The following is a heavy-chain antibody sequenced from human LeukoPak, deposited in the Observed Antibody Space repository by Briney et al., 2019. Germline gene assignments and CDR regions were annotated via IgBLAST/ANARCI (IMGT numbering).Heavy chain of an antibody. CDR2: ISSSSSYI. Sequence: GGSLRLSCAASGFTFISYSMNWVRQAPGKGLEWVSSISSSSSYIYYADSVKGRFTISRDNAKKSLYLQMNSLRAEDTAVYYCARGGVYSSGWYVDYWGQGTLVTVFS. CDR1: GFTFISYS. D-gene: IGHD6-19*01. V-gene: IGHV3-21*01. CDR3: ARGGVYSSGWYVDY. J-gene: IGHJ4*02.